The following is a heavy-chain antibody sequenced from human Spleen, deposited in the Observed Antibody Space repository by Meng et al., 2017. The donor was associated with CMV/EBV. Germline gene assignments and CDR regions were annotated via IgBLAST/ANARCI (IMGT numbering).Heavy chain of an antibody. Sequence: SETLSLTCTVSGVSVTSGPYYWSWIRQPPGKGLEWVAYIYYSGSTNYNPSLKSRVTISVDTSKNQFSLKLSSVTAADTAVFYCARDILERNAFDMWGQGTMVTVSS. CDR1: GVSVTSGPYY. CDR2: IYYSGST. J-gene: IGHJ3*02. D-gene: IGHD1-1*01. CDR3: ARDILERNAFDM. V-gene: IGHV4-61*01.